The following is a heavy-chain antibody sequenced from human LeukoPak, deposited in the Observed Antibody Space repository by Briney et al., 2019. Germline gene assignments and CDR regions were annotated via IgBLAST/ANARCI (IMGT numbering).Heavy chain of an antibody. J-gene: IGHJ3*02. D-gene: IGHD3-10*01. CDR1: GGSISSYY. V-gene: IGHV4-59*12. CDR3: ARDRPHYYGSGSYAFDI. CDR2: IYYSGST. Sequence: SETLSLTCTVSGGSISSYYWSWIRQPPGKGLEWIGYIYYSGSTNYNPSLKSRVTISVDTSKNQFSLKLSSVTAADTAVYYCARDRPHYYGSGSYAFDIWGQGTMVTVSS.